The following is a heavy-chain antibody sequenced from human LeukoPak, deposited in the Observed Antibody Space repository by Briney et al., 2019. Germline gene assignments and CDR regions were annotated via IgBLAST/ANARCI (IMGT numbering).Heavy chain of an antibody. V-gene: IGHV4-30-4*01. J-gene: IGHJ6*02. Sequence: SETLSLTCTVSGGSISSGDYYWSWIRQPPGKGLEWIGYIYYSGSTYYNPSLKSRVTISVDTSKNQFSLKLSSVTAADTAVYYCAREMVRGVAPYYYGMDVWGQGTTVTVSS. CDR2: IYYSGST. CDR1: GGSISSGDYY. CDR3: AREMVRGVAPYYYGMDV. D-gene: IGHD3-10*01.